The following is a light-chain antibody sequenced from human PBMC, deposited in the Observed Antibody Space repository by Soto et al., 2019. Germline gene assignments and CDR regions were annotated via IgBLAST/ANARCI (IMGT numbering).Light chain of an antibody. V-gene: IGKV3-20*01. Sequence: EIAFPHVPGTLVLSPVQIASTSCTAIETFSRVHLAWYQHKPGQAPELLIYAASRRATGVPERFSGSGSGTDFTLTISRLEPEDFAAYYCQQYDNSLWTFGQGTKVDIK. CDR3: QQYDNSLWT. J-gene: IGKJ1*01. CDR2: AAS. CDR1: ETFSRVH.